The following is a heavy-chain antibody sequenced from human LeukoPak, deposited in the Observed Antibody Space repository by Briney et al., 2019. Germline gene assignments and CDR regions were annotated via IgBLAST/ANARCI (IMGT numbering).Heavy chain of an antibody. V-gene: IGHV3-74*01. CDR1: GFTFSNYW. Sequence: GGSLRLSCAASGFTFSNYWMHWVRQAPGKGLVWVSRLNSDGSITSYADSVKGRFTISRDNAKNTLYLQMNSLRAEDTAVYFCARSAFGASSRGLDYWGQGTLVTVSS. J-gene: IGHJ4*02. CDR3: ARSAFGASSRGLDY. CDR2: LNSDGSIT. D-gene: IGHD2-15*01.